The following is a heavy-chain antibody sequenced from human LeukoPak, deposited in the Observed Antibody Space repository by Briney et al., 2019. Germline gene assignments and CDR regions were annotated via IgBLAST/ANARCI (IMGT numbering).Heavy chain of an antibody. J-gene: IGHJ4*02. Sequence: SETLSLTCTVSGGSISSSSYYWGWIRQPPGKGLEWIGSIYYSGSTYYNPSLKSRVTISVDTSENQFSLKLSSVTAADTAVYYCARQSGYGDYALRYFDYRGQGTLVTVSS. D-gene: IGHD4-17*01. V-gene: IGHV4-39*01. CDR1: GGSISSSSYY. CDR2: IYYSGST. CDR3: ARQSGYGDYALRYFDY.